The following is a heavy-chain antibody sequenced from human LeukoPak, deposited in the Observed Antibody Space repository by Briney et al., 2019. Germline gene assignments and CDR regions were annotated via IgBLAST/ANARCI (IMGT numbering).Heavy chain of an antibody. V-gene: IGHV3-23*01. CDR1: GFTICNRA. CDR3: ARRGYNYGQFDL. CDR2: NIGSGGTT. Sequence: PGGSLRLSCAASGFTICNRAMGWFRHASGKGLEWVSLNIGSGGTTYYAGSVKGRFTVFRDTSRNTLHLQMNNLRAEDTALYYCARRGYNYGQFDLWGPGTLVTVSS. J-gene: IGHJ4*02. D-gene: IGHD5-18*01.